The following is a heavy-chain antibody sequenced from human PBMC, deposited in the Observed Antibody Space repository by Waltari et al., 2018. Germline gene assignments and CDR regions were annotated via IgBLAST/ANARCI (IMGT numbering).Heavy chain of an antibody. J-gene: IGHJ4*02. D-gene: IGHD3-22*01. Sequence: QLQLQESGPGLVKPSETLSLTCTVSGGSIRRSSYYWGWIRQPPGKGLEWIGSIYYSGSTYYNPSLKSRVTISVDTSKNQFSLKLSSVTAADTAVYYCARSFGSGYNFDYWGQGTLVTVSS. CDR1: GGSIRRSSYY. V-gene: IGHV4-39*07. CDR2: IYYSGST. CDR3: ARSFGSGYNFDY.